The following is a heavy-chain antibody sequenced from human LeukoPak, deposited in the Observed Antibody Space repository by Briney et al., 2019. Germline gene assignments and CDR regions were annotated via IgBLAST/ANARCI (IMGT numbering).Heavy chain of an antibody. V-gene: IGHV1-2*02. J-gene: IGHJ6*02. CDR2: INPYSGDT. D-gene: IGHD6-25*01. CDR1: GYTFTVYH. CDR3: TRARGSSTGSNYGMDV. Sequence: ASVKVSCKASGYTFTVYHLHWVRQAPGQGLEWMGWINPYSGDTKYTQNFQGRVTFTRDTSIDTAYMELSRLTFDDTAMYYCTRARGSSTGSNYGMDVWGQGTTVTVSS.